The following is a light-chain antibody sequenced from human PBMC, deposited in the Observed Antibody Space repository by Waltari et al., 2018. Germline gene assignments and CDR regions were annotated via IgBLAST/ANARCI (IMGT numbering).Light chain of an antibody. J-gene: IGKJ4*01. CDR1: QSVNNY. V-gene: IGKV3-11*01. CDR3: QQRANWLT. CDR2: DAS. Sequence: EIVLTQSPATLSLSPGERATLSCRASQSVNNYLAWYQQRPGQAPRLLIYDASNRATGIPARFSGSGFGTDFTLTISPLEPEDFAVYYCQQRANWLTFGGGTKVEIK.